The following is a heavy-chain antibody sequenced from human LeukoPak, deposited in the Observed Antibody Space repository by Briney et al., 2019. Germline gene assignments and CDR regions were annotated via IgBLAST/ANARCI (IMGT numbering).Heavy chain of an antibody. J-gene: IGHJ4*02. V-gene: IGHV3-48*01. CDR1: GFTFSSHS. CDR2: ISSSSSTM. CDR3: ARGAYYYED. Sequence: GGSLRLSCAASGFTFSSHSMNWVRQAPGKGLEWVSYISSSSSTMYYADSVKGRFTISRDNAKNSLYLQMNSLRAEDTAVYYCARGAYYYEDWGQGTLVTVSS. D-gene: IGHD3-22*01.